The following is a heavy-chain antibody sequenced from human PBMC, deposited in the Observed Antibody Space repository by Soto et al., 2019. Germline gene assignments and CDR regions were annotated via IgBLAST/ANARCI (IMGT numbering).Heavy chain of an antibody. J-gene: IGHJ6*02. CDR1: GYTFTSYY. D-gene: IGHD3-10*01. CDR2: INPSGGST. V-gene: IGHV1-46*01. Sequence: ASVKVSCKASGYTFTSYYMHWVRQAPGQGLEWMGIINPSGGSTSYAQKLQGRVTMTRDTSTSTVYMELSSLRSEDTAVYYCARVGTSSSSLNKFKYYYGSGSYNYGMDVWGQGTTVTVS. CDR3: ARVGTSSSSLNKFKYYYGSGSYNYGMDV.